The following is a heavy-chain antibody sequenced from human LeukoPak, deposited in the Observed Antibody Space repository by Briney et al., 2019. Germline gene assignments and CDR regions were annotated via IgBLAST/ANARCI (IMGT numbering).Heavy chain of an antibody. Sequence: ASVKVSCKASGYTFTGYYMHWVRQAPGQGLEWMGWINPNSGGTNYAQKFQGRVTTTRDTSISTAYMELSRLRSDDTAVYYCARDLRIRKNYYGSGSSFDPWGQGTLVTVSS. J-gene: IGHJ5*02. D-gene: IGHD3-10*01. CDR1: GYTFTGYY. CDR3: ARDLRIRKNYYGSGSSFDP. V-gene: IGHV1-2*02. CDR2: INPNSGGT.